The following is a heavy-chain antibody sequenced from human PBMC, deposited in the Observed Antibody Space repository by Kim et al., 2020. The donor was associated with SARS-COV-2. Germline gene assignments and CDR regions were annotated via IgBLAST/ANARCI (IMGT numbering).Heavy chain of an antibody. CDR3: ARADQIYYYYGMDV. Sequence: GGSLRLSCAASGFTFSDYYMSWIRQAPGKGLEWVSYISSSSSYTNYADSVKGRFTISRDNAKNSLYLQMNSLRAEDTAVYYCARADQIYYYYGMDVWGQGTTVTVSS. J-gene: IGHJ6*02. CDR1: GFTFSDYY. CDR2: ISSSSSYT. V-gene: IGHV3-11*05.